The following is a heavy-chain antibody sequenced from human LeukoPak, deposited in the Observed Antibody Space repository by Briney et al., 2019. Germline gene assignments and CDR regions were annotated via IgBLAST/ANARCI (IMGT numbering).Heavy chain of an antibody. Sequence: SETLSLTCTVSGGSISSSSYYWGWIRQPPGKGLEWIGSIYYSGSTYYNPSLKSRVTISVDTSKNQFSLKLSSVTAADTAVCYCASTSAATRPEHWFDPWGQGTLVTVSS. CDR3: ASTSAATRPEHWFDP. J-gene: IGHJ5*02. CDR1: GGSISSSSYY. V-gene: IGHV4-39*01. D-gene: IGHD2-15*01. CDR2: IYYSGST.